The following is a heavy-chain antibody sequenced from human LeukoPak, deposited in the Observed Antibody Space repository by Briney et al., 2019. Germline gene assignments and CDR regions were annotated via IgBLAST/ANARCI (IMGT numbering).Heavy chain of an antibody. CDR3: ARGGSGSYYKSWFDP. CDR2: IYYSGNT. CDR1: GGSISSYY. V-gene: IGHV4-59*01. D-gene: IGHD3-10*01. Sequence: SETLSLTCTVSGGSISSYYWSWVRQPPGKGLEWIGYIYYSGNTDYNPSLKSRVTISVDTSKNQFSLKLSSVTAADTAVYYCARGGSGSYYKSWFDPWGQGTLVTVSS. J-gene: IGHJ5*02.